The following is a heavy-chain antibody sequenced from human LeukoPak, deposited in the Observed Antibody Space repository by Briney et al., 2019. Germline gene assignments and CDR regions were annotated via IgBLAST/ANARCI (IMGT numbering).Heavy chain of an antibody. CDR1: EFTFSDYY. J-gene: IGHJ4*02. CDR3: VRDLRNSRPWGAG. CDR2: ISSSGTDT. D-gene: IGHD3-16*01. V-gene: IGHV3-11*06. Sequence: GGSLRLSCAASEFTFSDYYMSWIRQAPGKGLEWISYISSSGTDTNYADSVKGRFTISRDNAKNSLYLQMDSLRAEDTGVYYCVRDLRNSRPWGAGWGQGTPVTVSS.